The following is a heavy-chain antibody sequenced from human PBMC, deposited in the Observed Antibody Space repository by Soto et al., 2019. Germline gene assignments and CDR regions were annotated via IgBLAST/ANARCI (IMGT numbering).Heavy chain of an antibody. Sequence: ASVKVSCKASGYTFTGYYMHWVLQVPGQGLEWMGWINPNSGDTKYVQEFQGRVTMTRDTSISTAYMELSRLRSDDTAVYYCASFLCSSSSCYLSYGMDVWGQGTTVTVSS. V-gene: IGHV1-2*02. J-gene: IGHJ6*02. CDR1: GYTFTGYY. D-gene: IGHD2-15*01. CDR3: ASFLCSSSSCYLSYGMDV. CDR2: INPNSGDT.